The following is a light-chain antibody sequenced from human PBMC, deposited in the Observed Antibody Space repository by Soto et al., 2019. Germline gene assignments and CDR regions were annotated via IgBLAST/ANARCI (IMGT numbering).Light chain of an antibody. CDR2: EVS. Sequence: QSALTQPASVSGSPGQSITISCTGSSSDVGGYKYVSWYQQHPGKAPKLMIFEVSNRPSGVSNRFSGSKSGYTASLTISGLQAEDEGDYYCCSYTGGTTLVCGGGTKVTVL. CDR1: SSDVGGYKY. V-gene: IGLV2-14*01. J-gene: IGLJ2*01. CDR3: CSYTGGTTLV.